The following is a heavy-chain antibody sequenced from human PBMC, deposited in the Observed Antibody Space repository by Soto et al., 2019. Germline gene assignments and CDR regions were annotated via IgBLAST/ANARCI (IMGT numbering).Heavy chain of an antibody. V-gene: IGHV2-5*02. D-gene: IGHD3-9*01. J-gene: IGHJ4*02. CDR1: GFSLSSSEVG. Sequence: GSGPTLVNPTQTLTLTCTFSGFSLSSSEVGMGWIRQPPGKALEWLALIYWDDDKRYSPSLRSRLTITKDTSKNQVVLTMTNMDPVDTATYYCAHRFDWYYFNYWAQGTRVTVSS. CDR2: IYWDDDK. CDR3: AHRFDWYYFNY.